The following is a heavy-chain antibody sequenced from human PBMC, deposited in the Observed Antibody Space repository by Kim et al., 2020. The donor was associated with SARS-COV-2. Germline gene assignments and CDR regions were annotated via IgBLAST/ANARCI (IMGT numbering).Heavy chain of an antibody. CDR1: GFTFSSYA. D-gene: IGHD3-3*01. J-gene: IGHJ6*02. Sequence: GGSLRLSCAASGFTFSSYAMSWVRQAPGKGLEWVSAISGSGGSTYYADSVKGRFTISRDNSKNTLYLQMNSLRAEDTAVYYCAKDQGNYDFWSGYSNGMDVWGQGTTVTVSS. CDR2: ISGSGGST. CDR3: AKDQGNYDFWSGYSNGMDV. V-gene: IGHV3-23*01.